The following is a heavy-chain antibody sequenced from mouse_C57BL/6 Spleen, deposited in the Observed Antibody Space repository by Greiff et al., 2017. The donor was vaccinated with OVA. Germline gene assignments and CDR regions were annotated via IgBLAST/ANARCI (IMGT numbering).Heavy chain of an antibody. Sequence: EVMLVESGEGLVKPGGSLKLSCAASGFTFSSYAMSWVRQTPEKRLEWVAYISSGGDYIYYADTVKGRFTISRDNARNPLYLQMSSLKSEDTAMYYCTRGGVVAGGLDVGGTGTTVTVSS. CDR3: TRGGVVAGGLDV. CDR1: GFTFSSYA. D-gene: IGHD1-1*01. V-gene: IGHV5-9-1*02. J-gene: IGHJ1*03. CDR2: ISSGGDYI.